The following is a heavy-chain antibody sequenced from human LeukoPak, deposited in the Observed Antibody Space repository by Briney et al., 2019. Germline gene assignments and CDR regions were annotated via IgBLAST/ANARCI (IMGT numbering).Heavy chain of an antibody. CDR2: IYYSGCT. CDR1: GVSISSSSYY. V-gene: IGHV4-39*01. CDR3: ARLYGDFWSGAWGAFDI. Sequence: SETLSLTCTVSGVSISSSSYYWGWIRQPPGKGLEWIGSIYYSGCTYYNPSLKSRVTISVDTSKNQFSLKLSSVTAADTAVYYCARLYGDFWSGAWGAFDIWGQGTMVTVSS. D-gene: IGHD3-3*01. J-gene: IGHJ3*02.